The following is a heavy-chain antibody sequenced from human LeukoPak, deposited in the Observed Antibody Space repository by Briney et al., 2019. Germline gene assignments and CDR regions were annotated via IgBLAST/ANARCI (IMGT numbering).Heavy chain of an antibody. V-gene: IGHV3-21*04. D-gene: IGHD6-6*01. Sequence: GGSLRLSCAASGFTFSSYSMNWVRQAPGKGLEWVSSISSSSSYIYYADSVKGRSTISRDNSKNTLYLQMNSLRAEDTAVYYCAKGRLAARQGLFDYWGQGTLVTVSS. CDR1: GFTFSSYS. CDR2: ISSSSSYI. J-gene: IGHJ4*02. CDR3: AKGRLAARQGLFDY.